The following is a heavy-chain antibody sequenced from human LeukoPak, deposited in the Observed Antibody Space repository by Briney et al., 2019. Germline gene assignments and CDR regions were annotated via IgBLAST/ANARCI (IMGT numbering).Heavy chain of an antibody. J-gene: IGHJ4*02. Sequence: GGSLRLSCAASGFTFSGAWIHWVRQVPGKGLVWVSGISNDGSITEYTDSVKGRFTISRDNDKKTVYLQMNSLRAEDTAVYYCTRGPLPAPGIVDYWGQGTLVTVSS. V-gene: IGHV3-74*03. CDR1: GFTFSGAW. D-gene: IGHD2-2*01. CDR3: TRGPLPAPGIVDY. CDR2: ISNDGSIT.